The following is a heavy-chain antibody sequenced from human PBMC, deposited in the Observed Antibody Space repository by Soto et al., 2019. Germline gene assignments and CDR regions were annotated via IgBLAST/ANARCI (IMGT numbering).Heavy chain of an antibody. J-gene: IGHJ6*03. CDR1: GGSISSSSYY. Sequence: QLQLQESGPGLVKPSETLSLTCTVSGGSISSSSYYWGWIRQPPGKGLEGIGSIYYSGSTYYNPSLKSRVTISVDTSKNQFSLKLSSVTAADTAVYYCATHYGDPKNYYYYYYMDVWGKGTTVTVSS. D-gene: IGHD4-17*01. V-gene: IGHV4-39*01. CDR2: IYYSGST. CDR3: ATHYGDPKNYYYYYYMDV.